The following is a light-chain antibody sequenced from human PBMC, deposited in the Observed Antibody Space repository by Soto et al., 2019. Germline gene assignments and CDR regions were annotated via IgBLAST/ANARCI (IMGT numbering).Light chain of an antibody. CDR3: TSWTTSTTMI. V-gene: IGLV2-14*03. CDR1: SSDIGAYNF. CDR2: DVN. Sequence: QSAPTQPASVSGSPGQSITISCTGTSSDIGAYNFVSWYQQHPGKAPKLMLYDVNIRPSGVSNRFSGSKSGNTASLTISGLPAEDEADYYCTSWTTSTTMIFGGGTKLTVL. J-gene: IGLJ2*01.